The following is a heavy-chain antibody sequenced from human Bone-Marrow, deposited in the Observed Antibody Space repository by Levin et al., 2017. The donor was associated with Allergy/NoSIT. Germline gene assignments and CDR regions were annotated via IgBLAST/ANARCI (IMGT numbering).Heavy chain of an antibody. D-gene: IGHD3-22*01. J-gene: IGHJ4*02. CDR3: VRSIWTSGYYHEY. V-gene: IGHV3-23*01. CDR1: GFTFRTYA. CDR2: ISGDGGTI. Sequence: GESLKISCAASGFTFRTYAMSWVRQAPGKGLEWVAAISGDGGTIHYADSVKGRFSLSRDNSMNTVSLQTNSLRSEDTALYYCVRSIWTSGYYHEYWGQGTLVTVSS.